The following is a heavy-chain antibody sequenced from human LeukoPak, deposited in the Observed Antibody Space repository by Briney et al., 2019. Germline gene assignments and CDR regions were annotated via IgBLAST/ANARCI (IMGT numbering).Heavy chain of an antibody. CDR1: GYTFTDYY. Sequence: ASVKVSCKASGYTFTDYYVHGVRQAPGRGLEWMGWISPKRGGTDYAQKCQGRVTMTGDTSISTAYMELSRLTSDDTAVYYCARGGWGRFLEPYYFDFWGQGSLVTVSS. CDR3: ARGGWGRFLEPYYFDF. CDR2: ISPKRGGT. V-gene: IGHV1-2*02. D-gene: IGHD3-3*01. J-gene: IGHJ4*02.